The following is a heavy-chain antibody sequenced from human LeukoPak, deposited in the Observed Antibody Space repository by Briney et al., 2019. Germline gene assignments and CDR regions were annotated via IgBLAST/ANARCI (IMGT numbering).Heavy chain of an antibody. CDR1: GGSISSYY. V-gene: IGHV4-59*01. CDR3: AREGAYGSGSHYNWFDP. J-gene: IGHJ5*02. D-gene: IGHD3-10*01. CDR2: IYYSGST. Sequence: SETLSLTCTVSGGSISSYYWSWIRQPPGKGLEWIGYIYYSGSTNYNPSLKSRVTISVDTSKNQFSLKLSSVTAPDTAVYYCAREGAYGSGSHYNWFDPWGQGTLVTVSS.